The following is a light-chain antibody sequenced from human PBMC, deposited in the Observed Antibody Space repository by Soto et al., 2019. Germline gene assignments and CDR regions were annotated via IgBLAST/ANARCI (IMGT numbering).Light chain of an antibody. CDR1: SSDVGGYNY. V-gene: IGLV2-11*01. CDR3: ASWDDSVSGVL. Sequence: QSALTQPRSVSGSPGQSVTISCTGTSSDVGGYNYVSWYQRHPGKAPKLIISGVTKRPSGVPDRFSASKSGTSASLAISGLQSEDEADYYCASWDDSVSGVLFGGGTKLTVL. CDR2: GVT. J-gene: IGLJ2*01.